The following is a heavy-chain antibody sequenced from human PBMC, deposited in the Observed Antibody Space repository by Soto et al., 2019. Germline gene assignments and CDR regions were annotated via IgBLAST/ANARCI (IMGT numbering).Heavy chain of an antibody. CDR2: IMPVFPTP. CDR1: GGTFRTSA. V-gene: IGHV1-69*05. J-gene: IGHJ6*01. D-gene: IGHD3-3*02. Sequence: QVQLVQSGAEVKKPGSSVKVSCKTSGGTFRTSAISWVRQAPGQGLEWMGGIMPVFPTPDYAQKFQGRVIXTXAXSSTTAYMVPRSLRSEDTAVYYCARDRGRHQLGGNYYYMMDLWGQGTTVTASS. CDR3: ARDRGRHQLGGNYYYMMDL.